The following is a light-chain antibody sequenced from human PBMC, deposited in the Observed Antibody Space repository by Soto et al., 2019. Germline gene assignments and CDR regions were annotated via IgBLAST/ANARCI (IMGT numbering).Light chain of an antibody. V-gene: IGKV3-20*01. CDR3: QQYGYSPIT. J-gene: IGKJ5*01. CDR1: QTVSSNY. Sequence: EIILTQSPDTLSLSPGERAALSCRASQTVSSNYLAWCQQRPGQAPRLLIYGASTRAAGIPDKFSGSGSGTDFTLTIDGLEPEDFAVYYCQQYGYSPITFGQGTRLEIK. CDR2: GAS.